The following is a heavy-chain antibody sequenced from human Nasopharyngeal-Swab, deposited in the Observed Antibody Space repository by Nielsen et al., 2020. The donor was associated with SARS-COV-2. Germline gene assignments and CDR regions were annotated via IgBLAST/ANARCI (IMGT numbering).Heavy chain of an antibody. CDR1: GFTFSSYS. CDR2: ISSSSSYI. Sequence: GESLKISCAASGFTFSSYSMNWVRQAPRKGLEWVSSISSSSSYIYYADSVKGRFTISRDNAKNSLYLQMNSLRAEDTAVYYCARVKWELLTVSFDIWGQGTMVTVSS. J-gene: IGHJ3*02. CDR3: ARVKWELLTVSFDI. D-gene: IGHD1-26*01. V-gene: IGHV3-21*01.